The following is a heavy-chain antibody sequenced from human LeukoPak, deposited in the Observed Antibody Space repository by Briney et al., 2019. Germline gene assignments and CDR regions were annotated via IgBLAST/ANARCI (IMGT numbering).Heavy chain of an antibody. CDR1: GYSFTNNW. V-gene: IGHV5-10-1*01. CDR3: ARQGRAYCSGTTCYASFWY. D-gene: IGHD2-2*01. CDR2: VDPSDSNT. J-gene: IGHJ4*02. Sequence: GESLKISCKGSGYSFTNNWISWVRQMPGKGLEWMGRVDPSDSNTHYSPSFQGLVTISADKSISTAYLQWTSLKASDTAMYYCARQGRAYCSGTTCYASFWYWGQGAPVTVSP.